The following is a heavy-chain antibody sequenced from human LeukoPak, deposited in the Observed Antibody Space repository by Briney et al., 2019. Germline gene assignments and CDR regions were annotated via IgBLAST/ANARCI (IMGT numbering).Heavy chain of an antibody. J-gene: IGHJ4*02. Sequence: GASLRLSCAASGFTFSSYGMHWVRQAPGKGLEWVAVIWYDGSNKYYADSVKGRFTISRDNSKNTLYLQMNSLRAGDTAVYYCARERTSAPGFDYWGQGTLVTVSS. D-gene: IGHD3/OR15-3a*01. V-gene: IGHV3-33*01. CDR2: IWYDGSNK. CDR1: GFTFSSYG. CDR3: ARERTSAPGFDY.